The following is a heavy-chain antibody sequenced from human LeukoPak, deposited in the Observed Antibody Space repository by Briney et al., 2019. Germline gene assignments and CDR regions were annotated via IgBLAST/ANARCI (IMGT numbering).Heavy chain of an antibody. CDR2: INHSGST. V-gene: IGHV4-34*01. Sequence: NPSETLSLTCAVYGGSFSGYYWSWIRQPPGKGLEWIGEINHSGSTNYNPSLKSRVTISVDTSKNQFSLKLSSVTAADTAVYYCAREGGPPDYWGQGTLITVSS. D-gene: IGHD3-16*01. CDR3: AREGGPPDY. CDR1: GGSFSGYY. J-gene: IGHJ4*02.